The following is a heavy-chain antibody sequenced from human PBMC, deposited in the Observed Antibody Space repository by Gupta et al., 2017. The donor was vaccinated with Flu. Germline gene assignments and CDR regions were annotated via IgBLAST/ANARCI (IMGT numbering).Heavy chain of an antibody. V-gene: IGHV1-18*01. CDR3: ARTLYCSATNCYVDHYYLDL. J-gene: IGHJ2*01. Sequence: WVRQSPGQGLEWMGWISAYNGNTNSAQQFQGRVTMSTDTSTATAYMELKSLRSDDTALYYCARTLYCSATNCYVDHYYLDLWGRGTPVIVSS. D-gene: IGHD2-2*01. CDR2: ISAYNGNT.